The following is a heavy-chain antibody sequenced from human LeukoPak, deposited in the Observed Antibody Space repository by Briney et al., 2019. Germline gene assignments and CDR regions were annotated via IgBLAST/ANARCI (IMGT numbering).Heavy chain of an antibody. V-gene: IGHV1-69*06. CDR3: ARGPVQLWLRGYYYYYMDV. CDR2: IIPIFGTA. D-gene: IGHD5-18*01. CDR1: GVTFSSYA. Sequence: VASVKVSCKASGVTFSSYAISWVRQAPGQGLEWMGGIIPIFGTANYAQKFQGRVTITADKSTSTAYMELSSLGSEDTAVYYCARGPVQLWLRGYYYYYMDVWGKGTTVTVSS. J-gene: IGHJ6*03.